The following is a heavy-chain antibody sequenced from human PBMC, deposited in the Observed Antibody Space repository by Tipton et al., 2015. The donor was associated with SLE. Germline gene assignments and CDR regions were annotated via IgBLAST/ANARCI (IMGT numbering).Heavy chain of an antibody. Sequence: TLSLTCAVYGGSFSGYYWSWIRQPPGKGLEWIGEINHSGSTNYNPSLKSRVTISVDTSKNQFSLKLSSVTAADTAVYYCARGRGYDSWGQGTLVTVSS. CDR3: ARGRGYDS. CDR1: GGSFSGYY. D-gene: IGHD5-12*01. CDR2: INHSGST. V-gene: IGHV4-34*01. J-gene: IGHJ4*02.